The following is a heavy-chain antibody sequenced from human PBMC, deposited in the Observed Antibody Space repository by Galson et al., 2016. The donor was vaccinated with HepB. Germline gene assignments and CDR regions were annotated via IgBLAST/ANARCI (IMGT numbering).Heavy chain of an antibody. CDR2: IYHTGRT. CDR3: ARFPDCTGVSCYGPKADYYYYGLDV. J-gene: IGHJ6*02. Sequence: ETLSLTCAVSGASISSGDWWNWLRQSPGKGLEWIGQIYHTGRTNYSPSLQSRVTISVDKSKNQFSLNLRSVAAADTAVYYCARFPDCTGVSCYGPKADYYYYGLDVWGQGTTVTVSS. D-gene: IGHD2-8*02. V-gene: IGHV4-4*02. CDR1: GASISSGDW.